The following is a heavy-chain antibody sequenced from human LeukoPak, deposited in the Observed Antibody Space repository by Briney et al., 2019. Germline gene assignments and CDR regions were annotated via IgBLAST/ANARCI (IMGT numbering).Heavy chain of an antibody. J-gene: IGHJ4*02. CDR3: ARSPTTVVDMYFDY. CDR1: GFTFSSYA. V-gene: IGHV3-30-3*01. CDR2: ISYAGSTY. Sequence: GRSLRLSCAASGFTFSSYAMHWVRQAPGKGLEWVAVISYAGSTYYYASFVKGLFTISRDNSKSTLYLQMNSLRAEDTAVYYCARSPTTVVDMYFDYWGQGTLVTVSS. D-gene: IGHD4-23*01.